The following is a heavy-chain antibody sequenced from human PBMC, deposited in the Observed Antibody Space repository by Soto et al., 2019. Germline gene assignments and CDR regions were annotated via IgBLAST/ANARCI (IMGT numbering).Heavy chain of an antibody. D-gene: IGHD2-2*01. CDR3: ARADIVVVPAAPRRRGAHFDY. J-gene: IGHJ4*02. CDR2: IYYSGST. CDR1: GGSISSYY. Sequence: SETLSLTCTVSGGSISSYYWSWIRQPPGKGLEWIGYIYYSGSTNYNPSLKSRVTISVDTSKNQFSLKLSSVTAADTAVYYCARADIVVVPAAPRRRGAHFDYWGQGTLVTVSS. V-gene: IGHV4-59*01.